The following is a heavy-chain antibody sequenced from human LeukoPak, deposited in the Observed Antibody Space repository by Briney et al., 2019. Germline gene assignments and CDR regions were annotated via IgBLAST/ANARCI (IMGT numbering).Heavy chain of an antibody. D-gene: IGHD1-26*01. CDR1: GDSVSNNSAA. CDR2: TYYRSKWYN. V-gene: IGHV6-1*01. J-gene: IGHJ4*02. CDR3: ARVVGGRGYFDS. Sequence: SQTLSLTCVISGDSVSNNSAAWNWIRQSPSRGLEWLGRTYYRSKWYNDYAVSVKGRMIINPDTSKNQFSLQLNSMTPDDAAVYYCARVVGGRGYFDSWGQGTLVTVTS.